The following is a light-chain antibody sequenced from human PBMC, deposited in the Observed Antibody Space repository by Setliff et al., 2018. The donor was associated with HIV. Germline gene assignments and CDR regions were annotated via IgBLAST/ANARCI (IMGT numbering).Light chain of an antibody. CDR2: DVT. J-gene: IGLJ1*01. CDR3: CSYAGSYTYI. V-gene: IGLV2-11*01. CDR1: SSDVGAYNY. Sequence: ALTQPRSVSGSPGQSVTFSCTGSSSDVGAYNYVSWYQQHPGKAPKLMIYDVTKRPSGVPDRFSGSKSGNMASLTISGLQAEDEADYYCCSYAGSYTYIFGSGTKVTVL.